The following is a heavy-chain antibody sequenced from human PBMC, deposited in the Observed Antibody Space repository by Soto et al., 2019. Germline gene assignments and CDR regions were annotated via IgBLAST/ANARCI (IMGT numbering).Heavy chain of an antibody. D-gene: IGHD6-13*01. CDR2: IIPIFGTA. V-gene: IGHV1-69*13. Sequence: SVKVSCKASGGTFSSYAISWVRQAPGQGLEWVGGIIPIFGTANYAQKFQGRVTITADESTSTAYMELSSLRSEDTAVYYCARAYSSSQLPYYYYGMDVWGQGTTVTVSS. J-gene: IGHJ6*02. CDR1: GGTFSSYA. CDR3: ARAYSSSQLPYYYYGMDV.